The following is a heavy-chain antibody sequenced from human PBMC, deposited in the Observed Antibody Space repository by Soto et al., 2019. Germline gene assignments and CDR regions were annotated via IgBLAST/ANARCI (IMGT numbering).Heavy chain of an antibody. Sequence: ASVKVSCKASGYTFTSYAMHWVRQAPGQRLEWMGWINAGNGNTKYSQKFQGRVTITRDTSASTAYMELSSLRSEDTAVYYCARVFGVANLYYYYGMDVWGQGTTVTVSS. CDR2: INAGNGNT. CDR1: GYTFTSYA. CDR3: ARVFGVANLYYYYGMDV. J-gene: IGHJ6*02. D-gene: IGHD3-3*01. V-gene: IGHV1-3*01.